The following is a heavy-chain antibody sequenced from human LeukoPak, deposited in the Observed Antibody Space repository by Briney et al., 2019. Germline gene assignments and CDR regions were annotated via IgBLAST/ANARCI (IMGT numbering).Heavy chain of an antibody. CDR2: ISYSSSYI. Sequence: GGPLRLSRAASGFTFTSYSMNWVRQAPGKGLEWVSSISYSSSYIYYADSAKGRFTISRDNAKNSLYLQMDSLRAEDTAVYYCAKDGGFLTGYLTTCDYWGQGTLVTVSS. D-gene: IGHD3-9*01. J-gene: IGHJ4*02. V-gene: IGHV3-21*01. CDR3: AKDGGFLTGYLTTCDY. CDR1: GFTFTSYS.